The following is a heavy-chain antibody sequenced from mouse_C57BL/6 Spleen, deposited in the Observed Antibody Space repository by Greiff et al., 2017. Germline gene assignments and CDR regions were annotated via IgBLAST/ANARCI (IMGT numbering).Heavy chain of an antibody. J-gene: IGHJ2*01. CDR3: ARSPLGSSCFDY. CDR1: GFTFTDYY. Sequence: EVQGVESGGGLVQPGGSLSLSCAASGFTFTDYYMSWVRQPPGKALEWLGFIRNKASGYTTEYSASVKGRFTISRDNSQSILYLQMNALRAEASATYYCARSPLGSSCFDYWGQGTTLTVSS. CDR2: IRNKASGYTT. V-gene: IGHV7-3*01. D-gene: IGHD1-1*01.